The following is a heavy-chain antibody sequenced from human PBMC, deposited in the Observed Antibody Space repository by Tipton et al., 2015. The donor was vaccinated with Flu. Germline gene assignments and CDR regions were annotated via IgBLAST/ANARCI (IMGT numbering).Heavy chain of an antibody. V-gene: IGHV3-23*01. Sequence: SLRLSCAASGFTFSNYAMIWVRQAPGRGLEWVSGISASGGGTYNADSVTGRFTISRDNSKNTLYLQMNSLGAGDTAVYYCAKGTGPSSRYYFDYWGQGALVTVSS. CDR2: ISASGGGT. CDR3: AKGTGPSSRYYFDY. J-gene: IGHJ4*02. D-gene: IGHD7-27*01. CDR1: GFTFSNYA.